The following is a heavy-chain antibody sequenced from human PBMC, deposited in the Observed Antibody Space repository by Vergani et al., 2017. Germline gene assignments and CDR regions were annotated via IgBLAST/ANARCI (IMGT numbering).Heavy chain of an antibody. V-gene: IGHV4-61*02. Sequence: QVQLQESGPGLVKPSQTLSLTCTVSGGSISSGSYYWSWIRQPAGKGLEWIGTIDRTGRTHLSPSLTSRLTISVDTTKNQFSLRLTSATAADTAVYFCARDGMSPAEIDPKNAFHVWGQGTRVSV. CDR1: GGSISSGSYY. CDR2: IDRTGRT. D-gene: IGHD1-14*01. J-gene: IGHJ3*01. CDR3: ARDGMSPAEIDPKNAFHV.